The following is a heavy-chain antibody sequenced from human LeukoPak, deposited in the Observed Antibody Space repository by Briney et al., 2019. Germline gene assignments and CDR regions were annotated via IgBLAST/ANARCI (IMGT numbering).Heavy chain of an antibody. CDR2: INNSGST. Sequence: PSETLSLTCAVYGGSFSGYYWSWIRQPPGKGLEWIGEINNSGSTNYNPSLKSRVTISVDTSKNQFSLKLSSVTAADTAVYYCARGPYYYDSNTYYYYGMDVWGQGTTVTVSS. CDR1: GGSFSGYY. D-gene: IGHD3-22*01. CDR3: ARGPYYYDSNTYYYYGMDV. V-gene: IGHV4-34*01. J-gene: IGHJ6*02.